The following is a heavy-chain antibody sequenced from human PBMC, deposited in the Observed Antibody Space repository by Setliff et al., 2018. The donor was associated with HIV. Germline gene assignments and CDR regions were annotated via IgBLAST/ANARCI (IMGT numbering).Heavy chain of an antibody. Sequence: GGSLRLSCAASGFTFNAFGMNWVRQAPGKGLEWVAFIRYDGSNKYYADSVKGRFTISRDNSKNTLYLQMNSLRAEDTAVYYCASGYCSSTSCYRMDVWGQGTTVTVSS. V-gene: IGHV3-30*02. CDR1: GFTFNAFG. D-gene: IGHD2-2*01. J-gene: IGHJ6*02. CDR3: ASGYCSSTSCYRMDV. CDR2: IRYDGSNK.